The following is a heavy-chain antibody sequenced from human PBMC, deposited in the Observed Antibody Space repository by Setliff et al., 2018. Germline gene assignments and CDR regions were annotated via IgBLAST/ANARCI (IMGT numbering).Heavy chain of an antibody. CDR2: ISTSGST. V-gene: IGHV4-4*07. CDR1: GGSIINSYY. CDR3: ARYNSDYFFDY. J-gene: IGHJ4*01. Sequence: SETLSLTCTVSGGSIINSYYWSWIRQPAGKGLEWIGRISTSGSTNYNPSLKSRVTVSVDTSRTQFSLRLSSVTAADTAVYYCARYNSDYFFDYWGHGTLVTVSS. D-gene: IGHD1-20*01.